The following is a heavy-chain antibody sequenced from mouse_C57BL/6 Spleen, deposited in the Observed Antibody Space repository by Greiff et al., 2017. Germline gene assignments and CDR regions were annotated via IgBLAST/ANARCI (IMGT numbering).Heavy chain of an antibody. Sequence: EVKVVESGGGLVQPGGSLSLSCAASGFTFTDYYMSWVRQPPGKALEWLGFIRNKANGYTTEYSASVKGRFTISRDNSQSILYLQMNALRAEDSATYYCARYRENWYFDVWGTGTTVTVSS. V-gene: IGHV7-3*01. CDR1: GFTFTDYY. J-gene: IGHJ1*03. CDR3: ARYRENWYFDV. CDR2: IRNKANGYTT.